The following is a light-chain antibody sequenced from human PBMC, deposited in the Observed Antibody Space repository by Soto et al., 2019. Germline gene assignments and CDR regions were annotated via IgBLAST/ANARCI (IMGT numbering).Light chain of an antibody. CDR1: QSVTSTY. J-gene: IGKJ5*01. CDR3: HQYGYSLWT. CDR2: GAS. V-gene: IGKV3-20*01. Sequence: ESVLTQSPGTLSLSPGERATLSCRASQSVTSTYLAWYQQKPGQAPRLLIYGASSRATGIPDRFSGSGSGTDFTLTISRLEPEDFALYYCHQYGYSLWTFGQGTRLEI.